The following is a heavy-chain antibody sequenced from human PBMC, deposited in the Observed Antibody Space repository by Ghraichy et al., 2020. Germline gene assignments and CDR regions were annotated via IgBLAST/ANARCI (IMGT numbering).Heavy chain of an antibody. CDR2: INSDGSST. Sequence: GGSLRLSCAASGFTFSSYWMHWVRQAPGKGLVWVSRINSDGSSTRYADSVKGRFTISRDNAKNTLYLQMNSLSAEDTAVYYCAGYWQTPKYYFDYWGQGTLVTVSS. CDR3: AGYWQTPKYYFDY. J-gene: IGHJ4*02. V-gene: IGHV3-74*01. CDR1: GFTFSSYW. D-gene: IGHD2-8*02.